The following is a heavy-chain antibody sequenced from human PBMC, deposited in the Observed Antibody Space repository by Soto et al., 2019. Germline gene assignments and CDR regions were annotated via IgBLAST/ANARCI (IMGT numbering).Heavy chain of an antibody. J-gene: IGHJ5*02. D-gene: IGHD6-19*01. CDR1: GGTFSRYA. Sequence: QVQLVQSGAEVKKPGSSVKVSCKASGGTFSRYAISWVLQAPGQGLEWMGGIIPIFGTANYAQKFQGRVTITADDSTNTAYMELSSLRSEDTAVYSCARESIAVAGKAWFDPRGQGTLVTVSS. V-gene: IGHV1-69*12. CDR3: ARESIAVAGKAWFDP. CDR2: IIPIFGTA.